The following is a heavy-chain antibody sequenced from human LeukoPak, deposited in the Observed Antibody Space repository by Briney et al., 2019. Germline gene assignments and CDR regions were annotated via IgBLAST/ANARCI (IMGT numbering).Heavy chain of an antibody. CDR2: ISYDGSNK. CDR1: GFTFSSYG. V-gene: IGHV3-30*18. J-gene: IGHJ3*02. CDR3: AKENYYGSGSYYSTRRPGAFDI. D-gene: IGHD3-10*01. Sequence: GGSLRLSCAASGFTFSSYGMHWVRQAPGKGLEWVAVISYDGSNKYYADSVKGRFTISRDNSKNTLYLQMNSLRAEDTAVYYCAKENYYGSGSYYSTRRPGAFDIWGQRTMVTVSS.